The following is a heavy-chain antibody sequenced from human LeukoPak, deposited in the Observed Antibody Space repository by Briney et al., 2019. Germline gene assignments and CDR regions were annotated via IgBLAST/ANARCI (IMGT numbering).Heavy chain of an antibody. CDR3: ARLAAAGTLDY. J-gene: IGHJ4*02. V-gene: IGHV1-18*01. Sequence: ASVKVSCKTSGYTFTSYGISWVRQAPGQGLEWMGWISAYNGNTNYAQRLQGRVTMTTDTSTSTAYMELRSLRSDDTAVYYCARLAAAGTLDYWGQGTLVTVSS. CDR1: GYTFTSYG. CDR2: ISAYNGNT. D-gene: IGHD6-13*01.